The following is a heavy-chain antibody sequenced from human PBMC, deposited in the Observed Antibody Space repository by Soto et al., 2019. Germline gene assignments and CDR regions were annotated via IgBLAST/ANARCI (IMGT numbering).Heavy chain of an antibody. CDR3: ASPPRATVTDNIFDF. D-gene: IGHD4-17*01. Sequence: GGSLRLSCTASGFTLSNHAMSWVRQAPGKGLEWASVISGSDGSTYYADSVGGRFTISRDNSKNTLYLQMSSLRAEDTAVYYCASPPRATVTDNIFDFWGPGTLVTVSS. V-gene: IGHV3-23*01. J-gene: IGHJ4*02. CDR1: GFTLSNHA. CDR2: ISGSDGST.